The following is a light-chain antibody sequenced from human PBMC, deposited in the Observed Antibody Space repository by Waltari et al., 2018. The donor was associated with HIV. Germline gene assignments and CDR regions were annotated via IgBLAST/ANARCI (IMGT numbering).Light chain of an antibody. CDR2: KAS. Sequence: DIQMTQSPSNLSASVGDTVSITCRASEYVATWLAWYQQRPGTAPQLLIYKASDLEVGVPSRFSGSGSETEFTLTISGLQPDDLGTYYCQQYFTSLRTFGRGTKVEIK. V-gene: IGKV1-5*03. CDR1: EYVATW. CDR3: QQYFTSLRT. J-gene: IGKJ1*01.